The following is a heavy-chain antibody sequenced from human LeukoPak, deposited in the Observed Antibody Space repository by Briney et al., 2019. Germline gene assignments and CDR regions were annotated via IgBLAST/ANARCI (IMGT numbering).Heavy chain of an antibody. D-gene: IGHD5-12*01. CDR1: VFTFDDYG. CDR3: AINSGYDYGRRGGFDY. V-gene: IGHV3-20*04. J-gene: IGHJ4*02. CDR2: INWNGGST. Sequence: GGSLRLSCAASVFTFDDYGMSWVRQAPGKGLEWVSGINWNGGSTGYADSVKGRFTISRDNAKNSLYLQMNSLRAEDTALYYCAINSGYDYGRRGGFDYWGQGTLVTVSS.